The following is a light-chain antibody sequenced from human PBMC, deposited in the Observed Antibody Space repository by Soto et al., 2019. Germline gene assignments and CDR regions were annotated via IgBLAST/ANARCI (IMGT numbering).Light chain of an antibody. V-gene: IGKV3-20*01. CDR2: GAS. Sequence: EIVLTQSPGTLSLSPGERATLSCRATESVSSNYLAWYQQKPGQAPRVLIYGASIRATGIPDRFSGRGSEKDFTLTISRLEPEDFAVYYCQQYGTSPRTFGQGTKVDIK. J-gene: IGKJ1*01. CDR1: ESVSSNY. CDR3: QQYGTSPRT.